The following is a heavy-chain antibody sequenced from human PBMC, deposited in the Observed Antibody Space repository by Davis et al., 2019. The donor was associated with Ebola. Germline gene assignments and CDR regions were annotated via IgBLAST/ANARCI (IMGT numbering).Heavy chain of an antibody. CDR3: AREASYYNSGWDY. V-gene: IGHV4-59*12. J-gene: IGHJ4*02. Sequence: ESLKISCEVSGFTFSNYAMSWIRQPPGKGLEWIGYIYFSGSTTYNPSLSSRVTLSVDPSKNQFSLKLTSVTAADTAMYYCAREASYYNSGWDYWGQGTLVTVSS. CDR2: IYFSGST. D-gene: IGHD6-19*01. CDR1: GFTFSNYA.